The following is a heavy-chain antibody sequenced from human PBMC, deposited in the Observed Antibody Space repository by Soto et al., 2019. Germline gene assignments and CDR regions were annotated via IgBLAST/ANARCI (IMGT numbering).Heavy chain of an antibody. CDR1: GYTFTRNA. J-gene: IGHJ4*02. CDR2: IKAGNGDT. Sequence: QVQLVQSGAEVKKPGASVKVSCKASGYTFTRNAIHWVRQAPGQRLEWIGRIKAGNGDTKYSQKFQDRVTITRDTSEGAAYREMRTLGSEDTTVYYCARSETDYSTFDYWGKGTLVTVSS. V-gene: IGHV1-3*01. CDR3: ARSETDYSTFDY. D-gene: IGHD3-9*01.